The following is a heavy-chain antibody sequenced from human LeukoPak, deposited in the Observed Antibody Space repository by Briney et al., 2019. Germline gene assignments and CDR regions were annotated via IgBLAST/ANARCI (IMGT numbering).Heavy chain of an antibody. J-gene: IGHJ6*03. V-gene: IGHV1-8*01. Sequence: ASVKVSCKGSGYTFTSYDINWVRQATGQGLEWMGWMNSKSGNTGYAQKFQGRITMTRNTSIRTAYMELSSLRSEDTAVYYCARGRTCGGDCYSRRPHYYYYYMDVWGKGTTVTVSS. CDR2: MNSKSGNT. CDR1: GYTFTSYD. CDR3: ARGRTCGGDCYSRRPHYYYYYMDV. D-gene: IGHD2-21*02.